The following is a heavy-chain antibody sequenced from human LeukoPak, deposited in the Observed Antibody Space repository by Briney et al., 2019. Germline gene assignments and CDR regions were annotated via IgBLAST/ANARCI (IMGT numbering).Heavy chain of an antibody. CDR2: ISGSGGST. Sequence: GGSLRLSCAASGFTFSSYAMRWVRQAPGQVLEWVSAISGSGGSTYYADSVKGRFTISRDNSKNTLYLQMNSLRAEDTAVYYCAKDQDPDSSGYYYWGQGTLVTVSS. J-gene: IGHJ4*02. CDR1: GFTFSSYA. CDR3: AKDQDPDSSGYYY. D-gene: IGHD3-22*01. V-gene: IGHV3-23*01.